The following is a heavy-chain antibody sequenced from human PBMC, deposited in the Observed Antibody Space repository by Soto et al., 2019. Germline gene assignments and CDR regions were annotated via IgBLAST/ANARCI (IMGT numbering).Heavy chain of an antibody. D-gene: IGHD3-22*01. CDR2: INPSGGST. Sequence: ASVKVSCKASGDSFTTYYVHWVRQAPGQGLEWMGIINPSGGSTSYAQKFQGRVTMTRDTSTSTVYMELSSLRSEDTAVYYCARVDFDSSGYHYFDYWGQGTLVTVSS. J-gene: IGHJ4*02. CDR1: GDSFTTYY. CDR3: ARVDFDSSGYHYFDY. V-gene: IGHV1-46*01.